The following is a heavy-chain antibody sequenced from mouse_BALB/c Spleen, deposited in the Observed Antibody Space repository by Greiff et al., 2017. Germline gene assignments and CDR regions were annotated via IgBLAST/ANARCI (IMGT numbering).Heavy chain of an antibody. CDR1: GYTFTDYY. D-gene: IGHD2-10*01. CDR2: IYPGSGNT. Sequence: QVQLKQSGPELVKPGASVKISCKASGYTFTDYYINWVKQKPGQGLEWMGWIYPGSGNTKYNEKFKGKATLTVDTSSSTAYMQLSSLTSEDTAVYFCASSYVWGAGTTVTVSS. J-gene: IGHJ1*01. CDR3: ASSYV. V-gene: IGHV1-84*02.